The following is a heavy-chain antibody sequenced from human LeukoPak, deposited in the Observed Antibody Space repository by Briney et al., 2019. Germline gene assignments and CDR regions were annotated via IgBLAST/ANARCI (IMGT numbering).Heavy chain of an antibody. D-gene: IGHD4-17*01. CDR3: AKDGTFDHGAIDY. V-gene: IGHV3-23*01. Sequence: GGSLRLSCAASGFTFSSYAMSWVRQAPGKRLEWVSAISGSGGSTYYADSVKGRFTISRDNSKNTLYLQMNSLRAEDPAIYYCAKDGTFDHGAIDYWGQGSLVTVSS. CDR1: GFTFSSYA. CDR2: ISGSGGST. J-gene: IGHJ4*02.